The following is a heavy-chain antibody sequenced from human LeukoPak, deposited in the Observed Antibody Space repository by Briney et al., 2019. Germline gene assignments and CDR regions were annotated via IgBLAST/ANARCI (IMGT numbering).Heavy chain of an antibody. D-gene: IGHD3/OR15-3a*01. J-gene: IGHJ4*02. Sequence: PGGSLRLSCAASGFTVSRYWMTWVRQAPGKGLEWVATIKEDGTEQHLEESVQGRFTVSRDNTENSVYLQMNSLRVEDTGVYFCAGGEGWTAEDWGQGTQVTVSS. CDR2: IKEDGTEQ. CDR3: AGGEGWTAED. CDR1: GFTVSRYW. V-gene: IGHV3-7*03.